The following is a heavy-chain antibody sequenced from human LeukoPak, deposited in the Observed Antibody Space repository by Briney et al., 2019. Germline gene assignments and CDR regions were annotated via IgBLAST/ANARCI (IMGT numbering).Heavy chain of an antibody. Sequence: ASVKVSCKASGYTFTSYDINWVRQATGQGLEWMGWMNPNSGNTGSAQRFQGRTTMTRDTSISTAYMELSSLRFEDTAVYYCARGPLVRLPSSFDPWGQGTLVTVSS. D-gene: IGHD3-16*02. V-gene: IGHV1-8*01. J-gene: IGHJ5*02. CDR2: MNPNSGNT. CDR3: ARGPLVRLPSSFDP. CDR1: GYTFTSYD.